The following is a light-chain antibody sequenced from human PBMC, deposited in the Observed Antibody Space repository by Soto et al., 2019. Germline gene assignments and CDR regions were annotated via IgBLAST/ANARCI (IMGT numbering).Light chain of an antibody. CDR1: QSVINN. V-gene: IGKV3D-15*01. CDR2: AVS. J-gene: IGKJ1*01. CDR3: QQGDNWPWT. Sequence: EIVMTQSPATLSVSPGERATLSCRASQSVINNLAWYQQKPGQAPRLLIYAVSTRATGIPARFSGSGSGTEFTLTISSLQSEVFAVYYCQQGDNWPWTFGQGTKVEIK.